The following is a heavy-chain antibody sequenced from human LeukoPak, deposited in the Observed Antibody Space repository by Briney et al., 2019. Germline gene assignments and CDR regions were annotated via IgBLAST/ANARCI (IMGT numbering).Heavy chain of an antibody. J-gene: IGHJ4*02. V-gene: IGHV3-30*02. CDR1: GFTFSNYG. CDR2: IRYDGSNK. CDR3: VKSAKGYYDSTAYYEG. Sequence: GGSLRLSCAASGFTFSNYGMHWVRQAPGKGLEGVAFIRYDGSNKYYADSVKGRFTISRDNSKNTLYLQMNSLRAEDTAVYYCVKSAKGYYDSTAYYEGWGQGTLVTVSS. D-gene: IGHD3-22*01.